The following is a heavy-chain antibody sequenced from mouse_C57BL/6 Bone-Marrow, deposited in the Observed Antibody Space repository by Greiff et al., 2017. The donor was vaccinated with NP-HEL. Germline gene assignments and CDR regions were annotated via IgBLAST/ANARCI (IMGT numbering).Heavy chain of an antibody. J-gene: IGHJ2*01. V-gene: IGHV7-3*01. CDR3: ARSPFAYYSNYYFDY. CDR2: IRNKANGYTT. Sequence: EVKVVESGGGLVQPGGSLSLSCAASGFTFTDYYMSWVRQPPGKALEWLGFIRNKANGYTTEYSASVKGRFTISRDNSQSILYLQMNALRAEDSATYYCARSPFAYYSNYYFDYWGQGTTLTVSS. D-gene: IGHD2-5*01. CDR1: GFTFTDYY.